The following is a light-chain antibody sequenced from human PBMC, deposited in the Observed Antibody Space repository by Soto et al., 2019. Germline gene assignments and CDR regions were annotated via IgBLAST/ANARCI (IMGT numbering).Light chain of an antibody. J-gene: IGKJ5*01. V-gene: IGKV1-39*01. Sequence: DIQMTQSPSSLSASVGDRVTITCRASESINRHLNWYQQEPGRAPKLLIYAASSLQNGGPSRFRGGGSVTEFTLIITNLQPEDCATYYCQQSYTALSSTFGQGTRLEIK. CDR2: AAS. CDR3: QQSYTALSST. CDR1: ESINRH.